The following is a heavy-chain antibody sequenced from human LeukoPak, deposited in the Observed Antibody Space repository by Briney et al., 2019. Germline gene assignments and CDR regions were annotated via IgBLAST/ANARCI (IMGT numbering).Heavy chain of an antibody. CDR1: GFTFSSYG. D-gene: IGHD2-15*01. CDR3: ARTDCSGSSCYKIYYFDY. Sequence: SGGSLRLSCAASGFTFSSYGMHWVRQAPGKGLEWVSSISSSSSYIYYADSVKGRFTISRDNAKNSLYLQMNSLRAEDTAVYYCARTDCSGSSCYKIYYFDYWGQGTLVTVSS. CDR2: ISSSSSYI. J-gene: IGHJ4*02. V-gene: IGHV3-21*04.